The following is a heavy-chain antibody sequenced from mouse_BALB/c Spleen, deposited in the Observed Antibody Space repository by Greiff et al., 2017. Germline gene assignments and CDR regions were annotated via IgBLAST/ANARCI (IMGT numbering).Heavy chain of an antibody. D-gene: IGHD1-2*01. V-gene: IGHV1-9*01. J-gene: IGHJ4*01. Sequence: QVQLKQSGAELMKPGASVKISCKATGYTFSSYWIEWVKQRPGHGLEWIGEILPGSGSTNYNEKFKGKATFTADTSSNTAYMQLSSLTSEDSAVYYCARRGNGYYAMDYWGQGTSVTVSS. CDR1: GYTFSSYW. CDR3: ARRGNGYYAMDY. CDR2: ILPGSGST.